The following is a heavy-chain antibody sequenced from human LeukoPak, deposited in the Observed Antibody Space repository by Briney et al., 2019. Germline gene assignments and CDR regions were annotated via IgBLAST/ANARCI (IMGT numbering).Heavy chain of an antibody. CDR1: GFTFSSYA. Sequence: PGGSLRLSCAASGFTFSSYAMSWVRQAPGKGLEWVSAISGSGGSTYYADSVKGRFTISRDNSKNTLYLQMSSLRAEDTAVYYCAKGPSWYSSGWYDYWGQGTLVTVSS. J-gene: IGHJ4*02. CDR3: AKGPSWYSSGWYDY. V-gene: IGHV3-23*01. CDR2: ISGSGGST. D-gene: IGHD6-19*01.